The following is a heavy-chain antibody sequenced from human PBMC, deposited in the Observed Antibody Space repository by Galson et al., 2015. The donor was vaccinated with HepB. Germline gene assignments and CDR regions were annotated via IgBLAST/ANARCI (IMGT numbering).Heavy chain of an antibody. V-gene: IGHV4-61*02. CDR1: GGSISSGSYY. Sequence: LSLTCTVSGGSISSGSYYWSWIRQPAGKGLEWIGRIYTSGSTNYNPSLKSRVTISVDTSKNQFSLKLSSVTAADTAVYYCAREGNGYYDSSGHWGQGTLVTVSS. CDR2: IYTSGST. CDR3: AREGNGYYDSSGH. D-gene: IGHD3-22*01. J-gene: IGHJ4*02.